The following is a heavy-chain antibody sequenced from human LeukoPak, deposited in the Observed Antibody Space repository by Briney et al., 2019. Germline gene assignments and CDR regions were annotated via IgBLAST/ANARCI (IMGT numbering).Heavy chain of an antibody. CDR3: ARVGSSWPHYYFDS. CDR1: GDSISSYY. CDR2: IHPSGST. J-gene: IGHJ4*02. V-gene: IGHV4-4*07. D-gene: IGHD6-13*01. Sequence: SETLSLTCTVSGDSISSYYWSWIRQPAGKGLEWIGRIHPSGSTNYNPSLKSRVTLSVDTSKNEFSLKLSSVTAADTAVYNCARVGSSWPHYYFDSWGQGTLVTVSS.